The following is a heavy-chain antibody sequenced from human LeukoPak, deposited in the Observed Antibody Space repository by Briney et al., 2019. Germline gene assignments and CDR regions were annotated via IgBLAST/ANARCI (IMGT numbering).Heavy chain of an antibody. Sequence: GGSLRLSCAAPGFSFSSYEMNWVRQAPGKGLEWVSYISSSGSTIYYADSVKGRFTISRDNAKNSLYLQMNSLRAEDTAVYYCAGGSELFDYWGQGTLVTVSS. D-gene: IGHD3-16*01. J-gene: IGHJ4*02. V-gene: IGHV3-48*03. CDR1: GFSFSSYE. CDR2: ISSSGSTI. CDR3: AGGSELFDY.